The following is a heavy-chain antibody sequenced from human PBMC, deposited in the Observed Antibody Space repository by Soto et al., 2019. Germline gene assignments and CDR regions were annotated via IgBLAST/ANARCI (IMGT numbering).Heavy chain of an antibody. D-gene: IGHD6-13*01. CDR2: IWYDGSNK. CDR1: GFSFSSYD. Sequence: QVQLVESGGGVVQPGTSLRHSCAASGFSFSSYDIHWVRQAPGKGLEWVAVIWYDGSNKYYADSVKGRFIISRDNSKNALYLQMNSLRADDTAVYYCERGYSSSRDLGYWGQGTLVTVSS. V-gene: IGHV3-33*01. CDR3: ERGYSSSRDLGY. J-gene: IGHJ4*02.